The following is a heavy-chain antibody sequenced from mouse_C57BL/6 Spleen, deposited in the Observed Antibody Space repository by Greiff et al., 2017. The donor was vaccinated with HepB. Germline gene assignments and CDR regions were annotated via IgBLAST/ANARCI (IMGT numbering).Heavy chain of an antibody. CDR1: GYTFTDYY. J-gene: IGHJ2*01. V-gene: IGHV1-26*01. CDR2: INPNNGGT. CDR3: ARKHYYGSSYGYFDY. D-gene: IGHD1-1*01. Sequence: VQLQQSGPELVKPGASVKISCKASGYTFTDYYMNWVKQSHGKSLEWIGDINPNNGGTSYNQKFKGKATLTVDKSSSTAYMELRSLTSEDSAVYYCARKHYYGSSYGYFDYWGQGTTLTVSS.